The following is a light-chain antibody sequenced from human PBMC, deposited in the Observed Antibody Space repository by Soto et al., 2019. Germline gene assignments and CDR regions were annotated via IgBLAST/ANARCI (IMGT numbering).Light chain of an antibody. J-gene: IGKJ3*01. CDR1: QTISSN. V-gene: IGKV3-15*01. Sequence: DIVMTQSPATLSVSPGERATLSCRASQTISSNLAWYQQKPGQTPRLLLYGASTRAAGIPARFSGSGSGTGFTLTITSLQSEDFAVYYCQQYNNWPPFTFGPGTKVDSK. CDR3: QQYNNWPPFT. CDR2: GAS.